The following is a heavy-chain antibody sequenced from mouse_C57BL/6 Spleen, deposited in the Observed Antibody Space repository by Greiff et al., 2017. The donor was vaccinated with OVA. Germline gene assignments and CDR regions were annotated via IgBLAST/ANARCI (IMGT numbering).Heavy chain of an antibody. CDR3: VRHGTTVVAPGMDY. J-gene: IGHJ4*01. CDR2: IRSKSNNYAT. CDR1: GFSFNTYA. D-gene: IGHD1-1*01. Sequence: EVQLVESGGGLVQPKGSLKLSCAASGFSFNTYAMNWVRQAPGKGLEWVARIRSKSNNYATYYADSVKDRFTISRDDSESMLYLQMNNLKTEDTAMYYGVRHGTTVVAPGMDYWGQGTSVTVSS. V-gene: IGHV10-1*01.